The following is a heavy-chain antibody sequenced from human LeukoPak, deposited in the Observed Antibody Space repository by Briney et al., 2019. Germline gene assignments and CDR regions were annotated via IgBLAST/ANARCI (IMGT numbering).Heavy chain of an antibody. CDR1: GFTFSNYG. Sequence: PGGSLRLSCAASGFTFSNYGMHWVRQAPGKGLEWVAVISYDESNKYYADSVKGRFAISRGNSKNTLYLQMNSLRAEDTAVYYCAKAYGYCTTTSCSHEEFDYWGQGTLVTDSS. D-gene: IGHD2-2*01. V-gene: IGHV3-30*18. CDR2: ISYDESNK. J-gene: IGHJ4*02. CDR3: AKAYGYCTTTSCSHEEFDY.